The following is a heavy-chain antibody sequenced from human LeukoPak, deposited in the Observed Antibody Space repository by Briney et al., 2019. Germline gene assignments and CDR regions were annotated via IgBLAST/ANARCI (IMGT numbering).Heavy chain of an antibody. J-gene: IGHJ4*02. CDR1: GFTFSNFA. D-gene: IGHD6-19*01. CDR3: AKRENSSPSPFDY. Sequence: QAGGSLRLSCAASGFTFSNFAMSWVRQAPGKGLEWVSDISGSGGSTYYADSVRGRFTISRDNSKDTLYLQMNSLTDEDTAVYYCAKRENSSPSPFDYWGQGTLVTVSS. V-gene: IGHV3-23*01. CDR2: ISGSGGST.